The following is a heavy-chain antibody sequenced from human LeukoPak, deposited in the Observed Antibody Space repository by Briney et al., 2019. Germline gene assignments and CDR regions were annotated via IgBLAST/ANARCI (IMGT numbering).Heavy chain of an antibody. Sequence: GGSLRLSCAASGFTFSSYSMNWVRQAPGKGLEWVSSISSSSSYIYYADSVKGRFTISRDNAKNSLYLQMNSLRAEDTAVYYCARDNLWGRTIDYWGQGTLVTVSS. CDR2: ISSSSSYI. V-gene: IGHV3-21*01. J-gene: IGHJ4*02. CDR1: GFTFSSYS. D-gene: IGHD3-16*01. CDR3: ARDNLWGRTIDY.